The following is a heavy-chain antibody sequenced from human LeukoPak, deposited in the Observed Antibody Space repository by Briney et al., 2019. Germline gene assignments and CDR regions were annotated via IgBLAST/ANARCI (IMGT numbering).Heavy chain of an antibody. D-gene: IGHD3-9*01. J-gene: IGHJ4*02. Sequence: PGRTLRLSCAASGFTVTSKYMTWVPQAPGRGLEWVSLMYGAGGTHFADSVKGRFTISRDTSKNTMYLQMNTLRADDTAVYYCGASNLLTGYFSLNFWGQGTLVSVSS. CDR3: GASNLLTGYFSLNF. CDR1: GFTVTSKY. V-gene: IGHV3-66*01. CDR2: MYGAGGT.